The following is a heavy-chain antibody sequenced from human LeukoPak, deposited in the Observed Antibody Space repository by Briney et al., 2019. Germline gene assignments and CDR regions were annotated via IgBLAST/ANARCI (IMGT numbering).Heavy chain of an antibody. CDR2: VYYNGSA. CDR3: ARKGGHFDY. CDR1: GDSINYYY. J-gene: IGHJ4*02. Sequence: PSETLSLNCTVSGDSINYYYWSWIRQSPGKGLEWIGYVYYNGSAKYNPSLKSRVTISVDMSKNQFSLKVSSVTAADTAIYYCARKGGHFDYWGQGTLVTVSS. D-gene: IGHD2-15*01. V-gene: IGHV4-59*01.